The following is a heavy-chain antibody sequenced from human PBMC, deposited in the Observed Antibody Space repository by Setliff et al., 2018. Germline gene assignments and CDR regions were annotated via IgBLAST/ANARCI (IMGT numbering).Heavy chain of an antibody. CDR2: INHSGST. V-gene: IGHV4-34*01. CDR1: GGSFSGYS. CDR3: ARRETYYNFWSGHYAY. D-gene: IGHD3-3*01. Sequence: TSETLSLTCAVYGGSFSGYSWSWIRQPPGKGLEWIGEINHSGSTNYNPSLKSRVTISVDTSKNQFSLKLSSVTAADTAVYYCARRETYYNFWSGHYAYWGQGTLVTVSS. J-gene: IGHJ4*02.